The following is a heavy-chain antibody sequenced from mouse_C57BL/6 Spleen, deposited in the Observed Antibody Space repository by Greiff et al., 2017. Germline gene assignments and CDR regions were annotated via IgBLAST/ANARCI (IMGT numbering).Heavy chain of an antibody. CDR2: IWSDGST. J-gene: IGHJ2*01. Sequence: VKLMESGPGLVAPSQSLSITCTVSGFSLTSYGVHWVRQPPGKGLEWLVVIWSDGSTTYNSALKSRLSISKDNSKSQVFLKMNSLQTDDTAMYYCARHGNDYDVFDYWGQGTTLTVSS. CDR3: ARHGNDYDVFDY. D-gene: IGHD2-4*01. V-gene: IGHV2-6-1*01. CDR1: GFSLTSYG.